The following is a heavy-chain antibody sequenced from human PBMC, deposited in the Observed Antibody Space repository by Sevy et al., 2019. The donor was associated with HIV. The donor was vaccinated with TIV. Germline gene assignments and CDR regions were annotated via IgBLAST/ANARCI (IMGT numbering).Heavy chain of an antibody. V-gene: IGHV4-38-2*02. CDR2: IYHSGST. Sequence: SQTLSLTCTVSGYSISSGYYWGWIRQLPGKGLEWIGSIYHSGSTYYNPSLKSRVTISVDTSKNQFSLKLSSVTAADTAVYYCAREKNYYGSGSYSYYYGMDVWGQGTTVTVSS. CDR1: GYSISSGYY. D-gene: IGHD3-10*01. J-gene: IGHJ6*02. CDR3: AREKNYYGSGSYSYYYGMDV.